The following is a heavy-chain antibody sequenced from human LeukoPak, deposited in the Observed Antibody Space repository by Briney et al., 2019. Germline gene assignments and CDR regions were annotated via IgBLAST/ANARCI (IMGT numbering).Heavy chain of an antibody. Sequence: GGSLRLSCAASGFTFSSYSMNWVRQAPGKGLEWVSYISSSSSTIYYADSVKGRFTISRDNAKNSLYLQMNSLRAEDTAVYYCAYSGYPPLRWGQGTLVTVSS. V-gene: IGHV3-48*04. CDR1: GFTFSSYS. J-gene: IGHJ4*02. D-gene: IGHD5-12*01. CDR3: AYSGYPPLR. CDR2: ISSSSSTI.